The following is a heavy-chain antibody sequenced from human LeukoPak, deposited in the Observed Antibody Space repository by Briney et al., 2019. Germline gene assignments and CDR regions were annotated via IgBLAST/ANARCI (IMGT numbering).Heavy chain of an antibody. CDR1: GFTFSSYW. J-gene: IGHJ4*02. V-gene: IGHV3-7*01. CDR2: IKQDGSEK. D-gene: IGHD2-2*02. Sequence: PGGSLRLSCAASGFTFSSYWMSWVRQAPGKGMEWVANIKQDGSEKYYVDSVKGRFTISRDNAKNSLYLQMNSLRAEDTAVYYCAREGVVPAAIVSYWAQGTLVTVSS. CDR3: AREGVVPAAIVSY.